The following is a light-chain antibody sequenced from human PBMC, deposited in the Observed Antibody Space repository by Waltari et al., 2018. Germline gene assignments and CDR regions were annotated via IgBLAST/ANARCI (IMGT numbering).Light chain of an antibody. CDR3: SLYMGSGIWV. V-gene: IGLV8-61*01. J-gene: IGLJ3*02. Sequence: QTVVTQEPSLSGSPGGTVPLTCVLTSGSSYYTSYPNWYQQTPGQPPRTLVYKGSSRSSGVPDRFSGSVLGNTVALTITGAQADDESNYYCSLYMGSGIWVFGGGTKLTVL. CDR2: KGS. CDR1: SGSSYYTSY.